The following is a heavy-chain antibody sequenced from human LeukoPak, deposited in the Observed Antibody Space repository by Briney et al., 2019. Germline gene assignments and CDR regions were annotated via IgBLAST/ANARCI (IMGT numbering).Heavy chain of an antibody. J-gene: IGHJ1*01. D-gene: IGHD5-18*01. CDR2: VWHDGNNK. V-gene: IGHV3-33*01. Sequence: GGSLRLSCAASGFTFSSYAMHWVRQAPGKGLEWVAVVWHDGNNKYYADSVKGRFTVSRDNSKNTLDLQMSSLRAEDTAVYYRVREEKDTTSEYFHHWGQGTLVTVSS. CDR1: GFTFSSYA. CDR3: VREEKDTTSEYFHH.